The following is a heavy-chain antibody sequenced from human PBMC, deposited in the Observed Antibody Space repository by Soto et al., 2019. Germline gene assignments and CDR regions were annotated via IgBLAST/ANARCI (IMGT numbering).Heavy chain of an antibody. Sequence: SETLSLTCAVYGGSFSGYYWSLIRQPPGKGLEWIGEINHSGSTNYNPSLKSRVTISVDTSKNQFSLKLSSVTAADTAVYYCASFAYCSGGSCYPSLDYYYMDVWGKGTTVTVSS. J-gene: IGHJ6*03. V-gene: IGHV4-34*01. CDR1: GGSFSGYY. CDR2: INHSGST. CDR3: ASFAYCSGGSCYPSLDYYYMDV. D-gene: IGHD2-15*01.